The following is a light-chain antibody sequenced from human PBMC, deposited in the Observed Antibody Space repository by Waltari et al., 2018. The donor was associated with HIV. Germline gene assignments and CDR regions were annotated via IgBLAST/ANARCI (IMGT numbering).Light chain of an antibody. J-gene: IGLJ2*01. CDR2: DNN. V-gene: IGLV1-51*01. CDR1: SSNIGDNC. Sequence: QSVLTQPPSVSAAPGQKVTISCSGSSSNIGDNCVSWYQQLPGTAPKLLIYDNNKRPSGIPDRFSASKSGTSATLGITGLQTGDEADYYCGTWDSSLSAGLFGGGTKLTVL. CDR3: GTWDSSLSAGL.